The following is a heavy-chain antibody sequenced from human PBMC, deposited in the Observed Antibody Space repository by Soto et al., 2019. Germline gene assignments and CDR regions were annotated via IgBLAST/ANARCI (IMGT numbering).Heavy chain of an antibody. Sequence: QITLKESGPTLVKPTQTLTLTCTFSGFSLTTSGVGVGWIRQPPGTALEWLALIYWDDATRYSPALESRPTITKDTSKNQVVLTMANMDAVDTATYYCGHRPGSGSWYSCDYWGQGTLVTVGS. V-gene: IGHV2-5*02. D-gene: IGHD2-15*01. CDR2: IYWDDAT. CDR3: GHRPGSGSWYSCDY. CDR1: GFSLTTSGVG. J-gene: IGHJ4*02.